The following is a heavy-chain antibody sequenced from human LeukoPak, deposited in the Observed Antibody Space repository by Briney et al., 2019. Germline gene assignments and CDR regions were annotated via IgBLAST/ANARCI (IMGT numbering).Heavy chain of an antibody. CDR3: AREFGSGTFD. D-gene: IGHD2-2*01. Sequence: AGGSLRLSCAAFGFIVSNYYMNWVRQAPGKGLECVSVIYNGGATYYADSVKGRFTISRDNSKNTLYLQMNGLRAEDTAVYFCAREFGSGTFDWGQGTLVTVSS. CDR1: GFIVSNYY. J-gene: IGHJ4*02. CDR2: IYNGGAT. V-gene: IGHV3-53*01.